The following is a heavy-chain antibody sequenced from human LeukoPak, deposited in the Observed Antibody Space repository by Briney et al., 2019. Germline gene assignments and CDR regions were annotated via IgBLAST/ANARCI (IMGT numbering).Heavy chain of an antibody. CDR1: GFTFSSYG. V-gene: IGHV3-30*18. D-gene: IGHD1-26*01. CDR2: ISFDGSSQ. Sequence: PGGSLRLSCAASGFTFSSYGMHWVRQAPGKGLEWVALISFDGSSQYYADSVKGRITISRDNSKNTLYLQMNSLRAEDTAVYYCAKPPEVGATVGYFDYWGQGTLVTVSS. CDR3: AKPPEVGATVGYFDY. J-gene: IGHJ4*02.